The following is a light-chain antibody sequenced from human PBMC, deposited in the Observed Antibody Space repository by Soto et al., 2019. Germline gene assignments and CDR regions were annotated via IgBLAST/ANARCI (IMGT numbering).Light chain of an antibody. CDR3: SSYAATSTLDVI. CDR2: EVS. CDR1: SSDGDVYNY. V-gene: IGLV2-14*01. Sequence: QSALTQPASVSGSPGQSITISCTGTSSDGDVYNYVSWYQQHPGKAPKLIIYEVSDRPSGVSDRFSGSKSDNSASLTISGLQAEDEAVYYCSSYAATSTLDVIFGGGTKLTVL. J-gene: IGLJ2*01.